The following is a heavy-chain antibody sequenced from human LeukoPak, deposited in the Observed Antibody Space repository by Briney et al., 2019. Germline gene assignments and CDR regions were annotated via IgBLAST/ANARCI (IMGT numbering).Heavy chain of an antibody. J-gene: IGHJ3*02. CDR1: GFTFSSYA. D-gene: IGHD2-21*01. V-gene: IGHV3-23*01. CDR3: AKDHTVGPGAFDI. CDR2: ISGSGGST. Sequence: GGSLRLSCAASGFTFSSYAMSWVRQAPGKGLEWVSAISGSGGSTYYADSVKGRFTISRDNSKNTLYLQMNSLRAEDTAVYYYAKDHTVGPGAFDIWGQGTMVTVSS.